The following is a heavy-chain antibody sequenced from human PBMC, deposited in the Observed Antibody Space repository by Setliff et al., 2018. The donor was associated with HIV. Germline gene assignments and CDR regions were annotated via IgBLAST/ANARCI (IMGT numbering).Heavy chain of an antibody. CDR3: ASARTIGVSAVFFDP. J-gene: IGHJ5*02. CDR2: ISSSSSYI. CDR1: GFTFSSYS. Sequence: GGSLRLSCAASGFTFSSYSMNWVRQAPGKGLEWVSSISSSSSYIYYADSVKGRFTISRDNAKNSLYLQMNSLRAEDTAVYYCASARTIGVSAVFFDPWGQGIPVTVSS. D-gene: IGHD3-3*01. V-gene: IGHV3-21*01.